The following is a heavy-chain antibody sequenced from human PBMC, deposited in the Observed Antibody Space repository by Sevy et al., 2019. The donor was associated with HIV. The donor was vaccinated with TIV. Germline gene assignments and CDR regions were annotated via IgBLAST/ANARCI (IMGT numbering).Heavy chain of an antibody. CDR2: LNWDSGSV. J-gene: IGHJ4*02. D-gene: IGHD6-19*01. V-gene: IGHV3-9*01. CDR1: GFTFDDFA. Sequence: SLRLSCAASGFTFDDFAMHWVRQVPGKGLEWVSGLNWDSGSVAYADSVKGRFTISRDNAMNALFLQMNSLRAEDTALYYCAKDIGATGIAVVANWGQGIQVTVSS. CDR3: AKDIGATGIAVVAN.